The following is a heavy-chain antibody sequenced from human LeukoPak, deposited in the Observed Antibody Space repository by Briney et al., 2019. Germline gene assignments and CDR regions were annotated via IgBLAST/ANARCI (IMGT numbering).Heavy chain of an antibody. V-gene: IGHV3-7*03. CDR1: GFTFSSYW. J-gene: IGHJ3*02. Sequence: GGSLRLSCAASGFTFSSYWMSWVRQAPGKGLEWVANIEQDGSEKNYLDSVKGRFTISRDNAKNSLYLQMNSLRAEDTALYYCARVSVIAVAGADAFDIWGQGTMVTVSS. CDR2: IEQDGSEK. CDR3: ARVSVIAVAGADAFDI. D-gene: IGHD6-19*01.